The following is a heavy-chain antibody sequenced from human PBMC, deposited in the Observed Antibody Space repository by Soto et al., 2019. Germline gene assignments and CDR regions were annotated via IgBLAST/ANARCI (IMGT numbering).Heavy chain of an antibody. J-gene: IGHJ4*02. D-gene: IGHD3-10*01. CDR1: GGTFSPYT. V-gene: IGHV1-69*08. Sequence: QVQLVQSGAEVKKPGSSVKVSCKASGGTFSPYTINWVRQAPGQGLEWMGRIIPFHGVTNYAQKFQARVTITADKSTSTAYMKLSGLRFEDTAMYDCTRDWEITVSTWSFGGFWGRGTLVTVSS. CDR3: TRDWEITVSTWSFGGF. CDR2: IIPFHGVT.